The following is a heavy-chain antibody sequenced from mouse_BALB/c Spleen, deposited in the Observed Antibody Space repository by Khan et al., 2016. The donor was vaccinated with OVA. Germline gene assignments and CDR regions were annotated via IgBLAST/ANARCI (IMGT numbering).Heavy chain of an antibody. D-gene: IGHD2-4*01. CDR3: ARNYDYDEGLAY. V-gene: IGHV2-2*02. CDR1: GFSLTSYG. J-gene: IGHJ3*01. Sequence: QVQLKESGSGLVQPSQSLSITCTVSGFSLTSYGVHWVRQSPGKGLEWLGVIWSGGSTDYNAAFISRLSISKDNSKSQAFFKMNSLQANDTAIYYCARNYDYDEGLAYWGQGTLGTVSA. CDR2: IWSGGST.